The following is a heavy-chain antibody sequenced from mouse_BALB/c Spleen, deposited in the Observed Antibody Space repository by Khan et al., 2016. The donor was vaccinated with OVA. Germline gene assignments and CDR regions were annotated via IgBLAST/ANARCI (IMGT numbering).Heavy chain of an antibody. CDR3: ARRGLRWDFDY. J-gene: IGHJ2*01. Sequence: QVQLKESGAELAKPGASVKMSCKASGYTFINYWILWVKQRPGQGLEWIGYINPSTGYTEYNQNFKDKATLPADKSSSTAYMQLSSLTSEDSAVYYCARRGLRWDFDYGGQGTTRTVAS. D-gene: IGHD1-1*01. CDR1: GYTFINYW. V-gene: IGHV1-7*01. CDR2: INPSTGYT.